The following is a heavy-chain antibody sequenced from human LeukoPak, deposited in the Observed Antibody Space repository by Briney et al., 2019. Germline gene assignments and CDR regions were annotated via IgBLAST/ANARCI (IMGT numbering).Heavy chain of an antibody. CDR2: ISGSGGST. CDR3: AKGPGFDLYHYYGMDV. D-gene: IGHD3-9*01. Sequence: GGSLRLSCAASGFTFSSYAMSWVRQAPGKGLEWVSVISGSGGSTYYADSVKGRFTISRDNSKNTLYLQMNSPRAEDTAVYYCAKGPGFDLYHYYGMDVWGQGTTVTVSS. J-gene: IGHJ6*02. CDR1: GFTFSSYA. V-gene: IGHV3-23*01.